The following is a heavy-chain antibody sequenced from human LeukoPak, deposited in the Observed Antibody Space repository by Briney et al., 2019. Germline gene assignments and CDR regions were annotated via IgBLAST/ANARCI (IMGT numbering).Heavy chain of an antibody. CDR2: SHTSGST. D-gene: IGHD1-14*01. V-gene: IGHV4-4*07. Sequence: SETLSLTCNVSGGSISNSYWNWIRQPAGKGLEWIGRSHTSGSTYYIPSLKRRVTMSLDTSNNHFSLKLTSVTAADTALYYCARGLNQYYFDSWGQGILVTVS. CDR3: ARGLNQYYFDS. J-gene: IGHJ4*02. CDR1: GGSISNSY.